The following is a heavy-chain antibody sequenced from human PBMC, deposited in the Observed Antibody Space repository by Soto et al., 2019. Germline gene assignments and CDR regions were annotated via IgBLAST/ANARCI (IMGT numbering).Heavy chain of an antibody. CDR3: ARGDFYDIHDY. CDR1: GYTFTSYA. D-gene: IGHD3-22*01. V-gene: IGHV1-3*01. J-gene: IGHJ4*02. Sequence: QVHLVQSGAEVKKPGASVKVSCKASGYTFTSYAIHWVRQAPGRRLEWMGWINAGNGNTKYSQKFQGRVTITRDTSASTAYMELSSLRSEDTAVYYCARGDFYDIHDYWGQGTLVTVSS. CDR2: INAGNGNT.